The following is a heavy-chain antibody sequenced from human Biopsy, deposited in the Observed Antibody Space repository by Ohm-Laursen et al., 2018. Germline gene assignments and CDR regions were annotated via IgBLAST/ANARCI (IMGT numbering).Heavy chain of an antibody. V-gene: IGHV4-34*01. J-gene: IGHJ4*02. CDR1: GGSFSGSY. D-gene: IGHD5-12*01. CDR3: ARWEVGYSANDLRFDY. CDR2: MSHSGST. Sequence: GTLSLTCAVYGGSFSGSYWTWIRQPPGKGLEWLGEMSHSGSTNHNPSLKSRVTISMDTSKNQFSLELTSVTAADTAVYYCARWEVGYSANDLRFDYWGQGTLVTVSS.